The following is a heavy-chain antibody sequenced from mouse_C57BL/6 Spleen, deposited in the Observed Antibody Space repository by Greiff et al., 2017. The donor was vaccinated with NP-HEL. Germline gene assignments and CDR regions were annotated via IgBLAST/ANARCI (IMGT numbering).Heavy chain of an antibody. Sequence: VQLQQPGAELVRPGSSVKLSCKASGYTFTSYWMHWVKQRPIQGLEWIGNIDPSDSETHYNQKFKDKATLTVDKSSSTAYMQLSSLTSEDSAVYYCARSRDYYGSSLDYWGQGTTLTVSS. CDR1: GYTFTSYW. CDR3: ARSRDYYGSSLDY. D-gene: IGHD1-1*01. CDR2: IDPSDSET. V-gene: IGHV1-52*01. J-gene: IGHJ2*01.